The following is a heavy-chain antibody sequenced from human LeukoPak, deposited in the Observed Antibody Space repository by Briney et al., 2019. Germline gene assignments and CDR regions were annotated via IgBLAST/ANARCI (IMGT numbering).Heavy chain of an antibody. CDR1: GFTFSSYA. V-gene: IGHV3-23*01. J-gene: IGHJ4*02. CDR3: AKDPGYSSGWYYDY. Sequence: GGSLRLSCAASGFTFSSYAMSWVRQAPGKGLEWVSAISGSGGSTYYADSVKGRFTISRDNSKNTLYLQMNSLRAEDTAVYYCAKDPGYSSGWYYDYWGQGTLVTVSS. CDR2: ISGSGGST. D-gene: IGHD6-19*01.